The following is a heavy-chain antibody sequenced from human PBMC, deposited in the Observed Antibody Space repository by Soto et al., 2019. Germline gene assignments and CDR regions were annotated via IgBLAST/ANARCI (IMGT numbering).Heavy chain of an antibody. CDR1: GFSFSTHE. Sequence: EAHLVESGGGLVQPGGSLRLSCEASGFSFSTHEMIWVRQSPGRGLEWISYITTSGTVYSADSVKGRFIIARDNAKNSLFLQMNGLRAEDSAVYYCAAYVIAPASLPTTYWGQGTLVTVSS. V-gene: IGHV3-48*03. CDR2: ITTSGTV. J-gene: IGHJ4*02. CDR3: AAYVIAPASLPTTY. D-gene: IGHD5-12*01.